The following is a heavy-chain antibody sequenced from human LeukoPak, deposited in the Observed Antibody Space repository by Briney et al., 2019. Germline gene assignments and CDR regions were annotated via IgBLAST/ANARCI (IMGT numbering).Heavy chain of an antibody. V-gene: IGHV4-30-4*07. Sequence: SETLSLTCAVSGGSTSSGGYSWSWIRQPPGKGLEWIGYIYYSGSTYYNPSLKSRVTISVNTSKNQFSLKLSSVTAADTAVYYCARYYGGTRKYNWFDPWGQGTLVTVSS. CDR3: ARYYGGTRKYNWFDP. CDR2: IYYSGST. CDR1: GGSTSSGGYS. D-gene: IGHD4-23*01. J-gene: IGHJ5*02.